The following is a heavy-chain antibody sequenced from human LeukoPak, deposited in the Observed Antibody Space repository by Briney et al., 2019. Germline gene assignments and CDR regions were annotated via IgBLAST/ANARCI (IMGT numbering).Heavy chain of an antibody. V-gene: IGHV4-31*03. Sequence: TLSLTCTVSGVSLSSADHYWTWIRQHPGKGLEWIGYISYTGNSYYNPSLKTRVSLSLDTSKNQFSLKVASVTAADTAVYYCAREGGPYRPLDYSGQGTLVTVSS. CDR1: GVSLSSADHY. CDR2: ISYTGNS. CDR3: AREGGPYRPLDY. J-gene: IGHJ4*02.